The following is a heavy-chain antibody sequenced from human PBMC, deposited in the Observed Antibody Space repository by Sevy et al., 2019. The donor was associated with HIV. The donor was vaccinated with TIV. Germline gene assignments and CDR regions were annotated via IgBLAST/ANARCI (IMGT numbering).Heavy chain of an antibody. D-gene: IGHD2-8*01. CDR3: AREGCTRPHDH. CDR1: GFNFNIYS. V-gene: IGHV3-23*01. Sequence: QAAGSLRLSCVASGFNFNIYSMSWVRQAPGKGLEWVSTLSFGCGRINHADSVQGRFTMSRDDSKKTVYLEMNSLRAEDTAVYYCAREGCTRPHDHWGQGTLVTVSS. J-gene: IGHJ4*02. CDR2: LSFGCGRI.